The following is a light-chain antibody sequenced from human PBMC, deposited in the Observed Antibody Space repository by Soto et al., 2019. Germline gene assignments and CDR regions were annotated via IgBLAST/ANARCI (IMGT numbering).Light chain of an antibody. CDR3: QQYSSYWT. J-gene: IGKJ1*01. Sequence: DIQMTQSPSTLSASVGDRVTITCRASQSISSWLAWYQQKPGKAPKLLIYGASTLESGVPSRFSGSGSGTELTLTISSLQSDDFATYYCQQYSSYWTFGQGTRWIS. CDR1: QSISSW. V-gene: IGKV1-5*01. CDR2: GAS.